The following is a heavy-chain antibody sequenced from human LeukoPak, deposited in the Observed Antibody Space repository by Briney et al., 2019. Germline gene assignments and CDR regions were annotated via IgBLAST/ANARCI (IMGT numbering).Heavy chain of an antibody. V-gene: IGHV4-59*08. J-gene: IGHJ2*01. CDR1: GGSIVSYY. Sequence: SETLSLTCTVSGGSIVSYYWSWIQQPPGKGLEWIGYIYYSGSTNYNPSLKSRVTISVDTSKNQFSLKLSSVTAADTAVYYCARGGGYWYFDLWGRGTLVTVSS. CDR2: IYYSGST. CDR3: ARGGGYWYFDL. D-gene: IGHD2-15*01.